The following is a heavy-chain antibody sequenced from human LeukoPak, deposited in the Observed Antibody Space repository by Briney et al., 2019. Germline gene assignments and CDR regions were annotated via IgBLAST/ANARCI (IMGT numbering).Heavy chain of an antibody. CDR2: INRKTGNG. V-gene: IGHV3-9*01. J-gene: IGHJ2*01. CDR3: TRRAARWQFDL. Sequence: GGSLRLSCAVSGFNFDDYAMHWVRQAPGRGLEWVSGINRKTGNGIYADSVKGRFTISRDNAKNSLYLQMSSLRAEDTALYYCTRRAARWQFDLWGRGTLLTVS. D-gene: IGHD5-24*01. CDR1: GFNFDDYA.